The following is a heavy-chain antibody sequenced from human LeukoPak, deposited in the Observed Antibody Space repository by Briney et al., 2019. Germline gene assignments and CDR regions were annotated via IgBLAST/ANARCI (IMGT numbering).Heavy chain of an antibody. Sequence: GASVKVSCKASGYTFTSYGISWVRQAPGQGLEWMGWINPNSGGTNYAQKFQGRVTMTRDTSISTAYMELSRLRSDDTAVYYCARFKVNKGKSRHIDYWGQGTLVTVSS. CDR2: INPNSGGT. CDR1: GYTFTSYG. V-gene: IGHV1-2*02. CDR3: ARFKVNKGKSRHIDY. D-gene: IGHD1/OR15-1a*01. J-gene: IGHJ4*02.